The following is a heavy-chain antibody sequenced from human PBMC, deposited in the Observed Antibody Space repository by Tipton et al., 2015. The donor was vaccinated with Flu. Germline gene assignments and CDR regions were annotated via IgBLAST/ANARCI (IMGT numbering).Heavy chain of an antibody. CDR1: GFPFRSYW. D-gene: IGHD1-26*01. Sequence: SLRLSCAASGFPFRSYWMHWVRQVPGKGLVWVSRINTLGTDTAYADSVKGRFIMSRDNAENTLYLQMNNLGPEDTAVHYCARDQDIVGASPFAYWGQGTRVTVSS. CDR2: INTLGTDT. J-gene: IGHJ4*02. V-gene: IGHV3-74*01. CDR3: ARDQDIVGASPFAY.